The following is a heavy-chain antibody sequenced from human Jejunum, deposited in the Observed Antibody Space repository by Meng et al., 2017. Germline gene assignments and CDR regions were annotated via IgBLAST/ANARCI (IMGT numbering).Heavy chain of an antibody. Sequence: GGSLRLSCQGSGFRFTSYWIGWVRQMPGKGLEWMGVIHPGIPDTRYSPSFQGHVTISADKSISTAYLHWGSLKASDTAMYFCVVGSSYRDNNGYYYGPHFDYWGHGTLVTVSS. CDR1: GFRFTSYW. CDR2: IHPGIPDT. J-gene: IGHJ4*01. CDR3: VVGSSYRDNNGYYYGPHFDY. V-gene: IGHV5-51*01. D-gene: IGHD3-22*01.